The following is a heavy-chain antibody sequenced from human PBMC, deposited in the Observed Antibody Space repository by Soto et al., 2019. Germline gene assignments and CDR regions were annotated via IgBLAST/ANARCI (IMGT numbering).Heavy chain of an antibody. J-gene: IGHJ2*01. CDR3: ARGGSLYWYFDL. V-gene: IGHV1-3*01. CDR1: GYTFTSYA. CDR2: INAGNGNT. Sequence: QVQLVQSGAEVKKPGASVKVSCKASGYTFTSYAMHWVRQAPGQRLEWMGWINAGNGNTKYSQKFQGRVTITRDTSGSTAYRELSSLRSEDTAVYYCARGGSLYWYFDLWGRGTLVTVSS. D-gene: IGHD1-26*01.